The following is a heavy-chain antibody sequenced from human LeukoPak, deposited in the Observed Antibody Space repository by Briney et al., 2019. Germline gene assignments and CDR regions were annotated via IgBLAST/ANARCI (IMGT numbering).Heavy chain of an antibody. CDR2: VNPNSGNT. D-gene: IGHD2-15*01. J-gene: IGHJ4*02. Sequence: AASVKVSCKASGYTFTSYDINWVRQATGQGLEWMGWVNPNSGNTGYAQKFQGRVTMTRNNSISTAYMELSSLRSEDTAVYYCARGGGYCSGGSCPYYFDYWGQGTLVTVSS. CDR1: GYTFTSYD. CDR3: ARGGGYCSGGSCPYYFDY. V-gene: IGHV1-8*01.